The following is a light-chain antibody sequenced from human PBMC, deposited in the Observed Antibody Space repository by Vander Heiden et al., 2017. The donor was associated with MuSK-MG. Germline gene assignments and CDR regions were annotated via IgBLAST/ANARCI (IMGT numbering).Light chain of an antibody. CDR1: KLGDKY. CDR2: HDS. CDR3: QAWGSSTVV. Sequence: SYELTQPTSVSVSPGPTASIPCSGDKLGDKYACWYQQKPGQSPVLVVYHDSKRPSGIPERFSGSNSGNTATLTVSGTQAMDEADYYCQAWGSSTVVFGGGTKLTVL. V-gene: IGLV3-1*01. J-gene: IGLJ2*01.